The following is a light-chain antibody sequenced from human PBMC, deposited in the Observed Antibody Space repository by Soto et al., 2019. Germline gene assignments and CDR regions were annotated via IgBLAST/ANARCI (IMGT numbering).Light chain of an antibody. V-gene: IGKV1-5*03. J-gene: IGKJ1*01. CDR2: KAS. Sequence: DIQMTQSPSTLSASVGDRVTITCRASQSISDRLTWYQQKPGKAPKLLIYKASSLESGVPSRLSGSGSGKEFTLTISSLQPDDFATYYCQQYNSYLWTFGQGTKVDI. CDR1: QSISDR. CDR3: QQYNSYLWT.